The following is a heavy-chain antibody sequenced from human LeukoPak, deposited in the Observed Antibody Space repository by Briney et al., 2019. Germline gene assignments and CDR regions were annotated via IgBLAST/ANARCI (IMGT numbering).Heavy chain of an antibody. CDR3: ARVDYSSGWLYNWFDP. V-gene: IGHV1-18*01. J-gene: IGHJ5*02. CDR2: ISAYNGNT. CDR1: GYTFTSYG. Sequence: GASVKVSCKASGYTFTSYGISWVRQAPGQGLEWMGWISAYNGNTNYAQKLQGRVTMTTDTSTSTAYMELRSLRSDDTAAYYCARVDYSSGWLYNWFDPWGQGTLVTVSS. D-gene: IGHD6-19*01.